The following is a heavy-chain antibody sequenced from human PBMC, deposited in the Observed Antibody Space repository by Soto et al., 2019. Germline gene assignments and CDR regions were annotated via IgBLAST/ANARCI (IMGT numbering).Heavy chain of an antibody. J-gene: IGHJ6*02. CDR3: ARESTVPTARVGYFYYGVDV. D-gene: IGHD2-2*01. V-gene: IGHV1-18*01. CDR2: ISVYNGNT. Sequence: QVQLVQSGAEVKKPGASVKVSCKASGYSFSSFGITWVRQAPGQGLEWMVWISVYNGNTNYAQSLQGRVSLTTDTSTSTAYMELRSLRSDDTAIYFCARESTVPTARVGYFYYGVDVWGQGTTVTVSS. CDR1: GYSFSSFG.